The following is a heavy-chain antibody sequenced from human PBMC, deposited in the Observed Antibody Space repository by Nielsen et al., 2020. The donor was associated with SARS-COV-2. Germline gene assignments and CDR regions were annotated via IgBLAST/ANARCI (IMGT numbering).Heavy chain of an antibody. CDR3: AKDPSGSLYFDY. CDR1: GFTFSSYE. CDR2: ISSSGSTI. J-gene: IGHJ4*02. V-gene: IGHV3-48*03. Sequence: GGSLRLSCAASGFTFSSYEMNWVRQAPGKGLEWVSYISSSGSTIYYADSVKGRFTISRDNSKNTLYLQMNSLRAEDTAVYYCAKDPSGSLYFDYWGQGTLVTVSS. D-gene: IGHD1-26*01.